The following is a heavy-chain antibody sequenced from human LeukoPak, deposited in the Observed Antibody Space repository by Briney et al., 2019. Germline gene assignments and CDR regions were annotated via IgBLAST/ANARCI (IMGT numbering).Heavy chain of an antibody. Sequence: PGGSLRLSCAASGFTVSGNYMSWVRQAPGKGLEWVSLIYSGGSTSYADSVKGRFTISRDNSKNTLSLLMNSLRDEDTAVYYCARRSYRGVIGLYYYYYMDVWGKGTPVTVSS. CDR1: GFTVSGNY. V-gene: IGHV3-66*01. CDR2: IYSGGST. CDR3: ARRSYRGVIGLYYYYYMDV. D-gene: IGHD3-16*02. J-gene: IGHJ6*03.